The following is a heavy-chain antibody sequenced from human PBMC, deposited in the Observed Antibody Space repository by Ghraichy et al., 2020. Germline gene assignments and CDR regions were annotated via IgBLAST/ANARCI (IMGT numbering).Heavy chain of an antibody. CDR3: AKGYSSSWPYYYGMDV. V-gene: IGHV3-23*01. CDR2: ISGSGGST. CDR1: GFTFSSYA. D-gene: IGHD6-13*01. Sequence: GGSLRLSCAASGFTFSSYAMSWVRQAPGKGLEWVSAISGSGGSTYYADSVKGRFTISRDNSKNTLYLQMNSLRAEDTAVYYCAKGYSSSWPYYYGMDVWGQGTTVTVSS. J-gene: IGHJ6*02.